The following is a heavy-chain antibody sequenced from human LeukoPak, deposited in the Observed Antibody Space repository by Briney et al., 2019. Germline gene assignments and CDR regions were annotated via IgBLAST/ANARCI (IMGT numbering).Heavy chain of an antibody. CDR1: GYTFTDYY. Sequence: ASVKVSCKASGYTFTDYYMHWVRQAPGQGLEWMGWINPNSGGTNYAQKFQGRVTMTRDTSISTAYMELSRLRSDDTAVYYCARAGHNYGHDPFDYWGQGTLVTVSS. D-gene: IGHD5-18*01. V-gene: IGHV1-2*02. CDR3: ARAGHNYGHDPFDY. J-gene: IGHJ4*02. CDR2: INPNSGGT.